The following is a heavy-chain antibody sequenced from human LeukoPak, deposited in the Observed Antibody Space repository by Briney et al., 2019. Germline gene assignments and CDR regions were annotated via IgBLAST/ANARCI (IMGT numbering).Heavy chain of an antibody. CDR2: INPNSGGT. CDR3: AREGQQWLVKGSFDY. CDR1: GCTFTAYY. J-gene: IGHJ4*02. Sequence: ASVKVSCKASGCTFTAYYIHWVRQAPGQGLEWMGWINPNSGGTNSAQKFQGRVTMTRDMSTSTVYMELSSLRSEDTAVYYCAREGQQWLVKGSFDYWGQGTLVTVSS. V-gene: IGHV1-2*02. D-gene: IGHD6-19*01.